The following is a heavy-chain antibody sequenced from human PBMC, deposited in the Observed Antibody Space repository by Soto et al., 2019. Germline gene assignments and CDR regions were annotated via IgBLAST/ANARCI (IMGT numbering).Heavy chain of an antibody. CDR1: GGSISSYY. CDR2: IYYSGST. J-gene: IGHJ5*02. V-gene: IGHV4-59*12. CDR3: ARSGVAARSNWFDP. D-gene: IGHD6-6*01. Sequence: PSETLSLTCTVSGGSISSYYWSWIRQPPGKGLEWIGYIYYSGSTNYNPSLKSRVTISVDTSKNQFPLRAEDTAVYYCARSGVAARSNWFDPWGQGTLVTVSS.